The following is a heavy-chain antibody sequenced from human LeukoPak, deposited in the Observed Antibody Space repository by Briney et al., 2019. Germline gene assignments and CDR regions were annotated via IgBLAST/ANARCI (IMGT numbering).Heavy chain of an antibody. V-gene: IGHV4-59*01. J-gene: IGHJ2*01. Sequence: PSETLSLTCTVAGGSISRYYWSWIRQPPGKGLEWIGYIYYSGSTNYNPSLKSRVTISVDTSKNQFSLKLSSVTAADTAVYYCAREGSEMATAYWYFDLWGRGTLVTVSS. CDR2: IYYSGST. D-gene: IGHD5-24*01. CDR3: AREGSEMATAYWYFDL. CDR1: GGSISRYY.